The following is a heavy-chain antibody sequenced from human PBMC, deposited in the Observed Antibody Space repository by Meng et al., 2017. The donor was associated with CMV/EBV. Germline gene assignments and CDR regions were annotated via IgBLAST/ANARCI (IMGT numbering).Heavy chain of an antibody. CDR3: ASLYCSSTSCYNRYYYYYGMDV. J-gene: IGHJ6*02. CDR2: IYSGGST. V-gene: IGHV3-66*02. D-gene: IGHD2-2*02. CDR1: GFTVSSNY. Sequence: ETLSLTCAASGFTVSSNYMSWVRQAPGKGLEWVSVIYSGGSTYYADSVKGRFTISRDNSKNTLYLQMNSLRAEDTAVYYCASLYCSSTSCYNRYYYYYGMDVWGQGTTVTVSS.